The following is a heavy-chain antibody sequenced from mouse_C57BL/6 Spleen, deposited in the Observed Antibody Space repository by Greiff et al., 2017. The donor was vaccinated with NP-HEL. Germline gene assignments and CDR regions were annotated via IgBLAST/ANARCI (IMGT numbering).Heavy chain of an antibody. CDR1: GYTFTDYY. V-gene: IGHV1-19*01. CDR2: INPYNGGT. J-gene: IGHJ3*01. CDR3: ARLDYSWFAY. D-gene: IGHD1-1*02. Sequence: EVQLQQSGPVLVKPGASVKMSCKASGYTFTDYYMNWVKQSPGKSLEWIGVINPYNGGTSYNQKFKGKATLTVDKSSSTAYMELNSLTSEDSAVYYCARLDYSWFAYWGQGTLVTVSA.